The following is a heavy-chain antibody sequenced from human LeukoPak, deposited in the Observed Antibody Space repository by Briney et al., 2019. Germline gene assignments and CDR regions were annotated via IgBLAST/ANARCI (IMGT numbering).Heavy chain of an antibody. J-gene: IGHJ4*02. D-gene: IGHD2-15*01. CDR2: INHSGST. Sequence: SETLSLTCAVYGGSFSGYYWSWIRQPPGKGLERIGEINHSGSTNYNPSLKSRVTISVDTSKNQFSLKLSSVTAADTAVYYCARVCSGGSCYSSPFDYWGQGTLVTVSS. CDR3: ARVCSGGSCYSSPFDY. CDR1: GGSFSGYY. V-gene: IGHV4-34*01.